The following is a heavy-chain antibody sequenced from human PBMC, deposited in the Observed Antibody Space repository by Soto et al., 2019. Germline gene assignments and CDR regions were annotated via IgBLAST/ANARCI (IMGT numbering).Heavy chain of an antibody. CDR2: TNGDGSII. D-gene: IGHD3-9*01. J-gene: IGHJ3*01. CDR3: AGSVLTGYPI. CDR1: GITFSGITFSSLW. V-gene: IGHV3-74*01. Sequence: GGSLRLSCEASGITFSGITFSSLWMHWVRQVPGKGLVWVSRTNGDGSIISYTDSVKGRFTISRDNAKNTLYLQMNSLSAEDTALYYCAGSVLTGYPIWGQGTMVTVSS.